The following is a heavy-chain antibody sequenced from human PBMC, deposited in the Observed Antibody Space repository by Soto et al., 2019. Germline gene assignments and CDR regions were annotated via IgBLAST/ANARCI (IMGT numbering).Heavy chain of an antibody. CDR3: ARVYYYGSGSYYALDV. V-gene: IGHV3-7*05. CDR1: GFTFSSYW. CDR2: IKQDGSEK. D-gene: IGHD3-10*01. Sequence: PGGSLRLSCAASGFTFSSYWMTWVRHTPGKGLEWVANIKQDGSEKYYVDSVKGRFTISRDNAKNSLYLQMNSLRAEDTAVYCCARVYYYGSGSYYALDVWGQGTTVTVSS. J-gene: IGHJ6*02.